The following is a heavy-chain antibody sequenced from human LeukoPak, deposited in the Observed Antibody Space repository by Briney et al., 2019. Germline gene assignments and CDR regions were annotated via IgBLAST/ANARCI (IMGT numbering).Heavy chain of an antibody. J-gene: IGHJ4*02. D-gene: IGHD2-21*01. CDR2: INHSGST. CDR3: ARSSPPLEVED. CDR1: GGSFSGYY. Sequence: SETLSLTCAVYGGSFSGYYWSWIRQPPGKGLEWIGEINHSGSTNYNPSLKSRVTISVDTSKNQFSLKLSSVTAADTAVYYCARSSPPLEVEDWGQGTLVTVSS. V-gene: IGHV4-34*01.